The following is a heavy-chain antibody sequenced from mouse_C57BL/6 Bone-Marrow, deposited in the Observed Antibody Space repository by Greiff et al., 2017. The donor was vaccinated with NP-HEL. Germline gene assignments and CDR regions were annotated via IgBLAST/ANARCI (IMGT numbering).Heavy chain of an antibody. CDR1: GFNIKDDY. V-gene: IGHV14-4*01. Sequence: VQLQQSGAELVRPGASVKLSCTASGFNIKDDYMHWVKQRPEQGLEWIGWIDPENGDTEYASKFQGKATITADTSSNTAYLQLSSLTSEDTAVYYCTYYDLYYFDDWGQGTTLTVSS. CDR2: IDPENGDT. D-gene: IGHD2-4*01. CDR3: TYYDLYYFDD. J-gene: IGHJ2*01.